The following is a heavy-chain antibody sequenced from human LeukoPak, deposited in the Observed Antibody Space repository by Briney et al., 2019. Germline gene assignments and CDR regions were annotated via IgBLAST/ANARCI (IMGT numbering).Heavy chain of an antibody. CDR2: INTNTGNP. J-gene: IGHJ6*02. V-gene: IGHV7-4-1*02. D-gene: IGHD3-10*01. CDR3: ARKVVRGTNFYYYGMDV. Sequence: ASVKVSCKALGYTFTSYAMNWVRQAPGQGLEWMGWINTNTGNPTYAQGFTGRFVFSLDTSVSTAYLQISSLKAEDTAVYYCARKVVRGTNFYYYGMDVWGQGTTVTVSS. CDR1: GYTFTSYA.